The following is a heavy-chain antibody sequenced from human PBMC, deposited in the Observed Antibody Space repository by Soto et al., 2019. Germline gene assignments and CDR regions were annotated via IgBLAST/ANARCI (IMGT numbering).Heavy chain of an antibody. J-gene: IGHJ5*02. CDR3: ASARHIGP. Sequence: PVGSLRLSCTASGFTFSNYWMSWVRQAPGKGLEWVANIGQDGSQRNYVDSVKGRFTISGDNAEYSLFLQMSSLRAEDTAIYYCASARHIGPWGQGTLVTVSS. D-gene: IGHD2-21*01. CDR1: GFTFSNYW. CDR2: IGQDGSQR. V-gene: IGHV3-7*01.